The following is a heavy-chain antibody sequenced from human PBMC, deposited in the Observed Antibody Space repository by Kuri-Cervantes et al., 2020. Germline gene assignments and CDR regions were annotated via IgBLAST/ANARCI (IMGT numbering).Heavy chain of an antibody. V-gene: IGHV3-33*06. D-gene: IGHD5-12*01. J-gene: IGHJ5*02. CDR2: IWYDGSNK. CDR3: ANGSSGLFDP. CDR1: GFTFSSYG. Sequence: GESLKISCAASGFTFSSYGMHWVRQAPGKGLEWVAVIWYDGSNKYYADSVKGRFTISRDNSKNTLYLQMNTLRAEDTAAYYCANGSSGLFDPWGQGTLVTVSS.